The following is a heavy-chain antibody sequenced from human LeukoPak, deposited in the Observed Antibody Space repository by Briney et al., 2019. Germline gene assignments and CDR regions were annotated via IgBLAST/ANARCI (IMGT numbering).Heavy chain of an antibody. CDR3: ARTPGYSSSWSWFDP. V-gene: IGHV1-8*03. CDR1: GYTFTSYD. CDR2: MNPNSGNT. D-gene: IGHD6-13*01. Sequence: ASVKVSCKASGYTFTSYDINWVRQATGQGLEWMGWMNPNSGNTGYAQKFQGRVTITADESTSTAYMELSSLRSEDTAVYYCARTPGYSSSWSWFDPWGQGTLVTVSS. J-gene: IGHJ5*02.